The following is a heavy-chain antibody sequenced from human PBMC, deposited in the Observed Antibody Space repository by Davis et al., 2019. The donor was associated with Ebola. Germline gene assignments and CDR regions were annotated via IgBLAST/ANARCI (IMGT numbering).Heavy chain of an antibody. CDR3: AREENYYDSSGLPYYYYGMDV. Sequence: PGGSLRLSCAASGFTFSSYGMHWIRQAPGKGLEWVAVIWYDGSNKYYADSVKGQFTISRDNSKNTLYLQMNSLRAEDTAVYYCAREENYYDSSGLPYYYYGMDVWGQGTTVTVSS. CDR1: GFTFSSYG. V-gene: IGHV3-33*01. D-gene: IGHD3-22*01. CDR2: IWYDGSNK. J-gene: IGHJ6*02.